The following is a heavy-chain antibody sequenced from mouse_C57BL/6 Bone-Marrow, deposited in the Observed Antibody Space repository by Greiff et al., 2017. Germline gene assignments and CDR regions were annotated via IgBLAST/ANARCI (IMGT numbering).Heavy chain of an antibody. V-gene: IGHV1-54*01. CDR1: GYAFTNYL. D-gene: IGHD2-2*01. CDR3: AREVGNDGAY. Sequence: QVQLQQSGAELVRPGTSVKVSCKASGYAFTNYLIEWVKQRPGEGLEWIGVINPGSGGTNYNEKFKGKATLTADKSSSTAYMQLSSLTSEDSAVYFCAREVGNDGAYWGQGTLVTVSA. CDR2: INPGSGGT. J-gene: IGHJ3*01.